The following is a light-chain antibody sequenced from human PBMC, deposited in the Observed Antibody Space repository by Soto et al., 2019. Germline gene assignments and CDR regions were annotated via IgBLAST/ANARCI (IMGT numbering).Light chain of an antibody. CDR1: QDISNY. CDR2: DAS. CDR3: QQYDDLPRT. J-gene: IGKJ4*01. V-gene: IGKV1-33*01. Sequence: DIQMTQSPSALSASVGDRVTITCQASQDISNYLNWYQQKPGKAPKLLIHDASKLETGVPSRFSGRGSGTDFTFTISCLQPEDIAIYYCQQYDDLPRTFGGGTKVEIK.